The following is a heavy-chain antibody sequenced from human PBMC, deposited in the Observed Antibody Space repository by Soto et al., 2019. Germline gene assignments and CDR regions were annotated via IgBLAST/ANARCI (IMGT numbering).Heavy chain of an antibody. CDR3: ARGMYGDY. J-gene: IGHJ4*02. V-gene: IGHV1-18*01. D-gene: IGHD2-8*01. Sequence: QVHLVQSGAEVKKPGASVKVSCKGSGYDFTTYGITWVRQAPGQGLEWMAWISAHTGNTDYAQKLQGRVPGTIDTSTSTAYMELRRLRSDDTAMYYCARGMYGDYLGQGALVTVSS. CDR2: ISAHTGNT. CDR1: GYDFTTYG.